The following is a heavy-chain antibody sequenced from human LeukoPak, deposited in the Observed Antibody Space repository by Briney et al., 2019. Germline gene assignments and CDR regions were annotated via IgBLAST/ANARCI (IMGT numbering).Heavy chain of an antibody. CDR3: ARYLYSSGWVDWFDP. J-gene: IGHJ5*02. D-gene: IGHD6-19*01. CDR1: GYTFTGYY. V-gene: IGHV1-2*02. Sequence: GASVKVSCKASGYTFTGYYMHWVRQAPGQGLEWMGWINPNSGGTNYAQKFQGRVTMTRDTSISTAYMELSRLRSDDTAVYYCARYLYSSGWVDWFDPWGQGTLVTVSS. CDR2: INPNSGGT.